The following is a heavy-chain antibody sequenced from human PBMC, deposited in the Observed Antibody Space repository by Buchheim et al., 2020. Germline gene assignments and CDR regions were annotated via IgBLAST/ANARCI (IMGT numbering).Heavy chain of an antibody. D-gene: IGHD3-10*01. CDR3: ARKGIESRGFDP. J-gene: IGHJ5*02. V-gene: IGHV4-28*05. CDR1: GHSVSSSSW. Sequence: QVLLQESGPALVKPSDTLSLTCGVSGHSVSSSSWWGWIRQPPGKGLEWIGYIYYDGRLFDNPSLKSRLTLSIDTSKNQFSPKLHSVTAVDTAVYYCARKGIESRGFDPWGQGIL. CDR2: IYYDGRL.